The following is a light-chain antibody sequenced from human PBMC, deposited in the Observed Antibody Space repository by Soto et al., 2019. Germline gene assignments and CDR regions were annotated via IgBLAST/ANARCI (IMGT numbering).Light chain of an antibody. Sequence: EIVLTQSPATLSLSPGERATLSCRASQSVYSYLAWYQQKPGQAPRLLIYDATSRATGIPARFSGSGSGTDFTLTISSLVPEDFAVYYCQQRSKWPVTFGGGTKVEIK. V-gene: IGKV3-11*01. J-gene: IGKJ4*01. CDR2: DAT. CDR3: QQRSKWPVT. CDR1: QSVYSY.